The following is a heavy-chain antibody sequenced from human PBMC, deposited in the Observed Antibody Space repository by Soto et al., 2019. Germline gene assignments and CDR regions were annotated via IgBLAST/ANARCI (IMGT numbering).Heavy chain of an antibody. D-gene: IGHD6-19*01. V-gene: IGHV3-30-3*01. J-gene: IGHJ2*01. Sequence: GGSLRLSCAASGFTFSSYAVHWVRQAPGKGLEWVAVISYDGSNKYYADSVKGRFTISGDNSKNTLYLQMNSLRAEDTAVYYCARDSDSSGWYLNWYFDLWGRGTLVTVSS. CDR3: ARDSDSSGWYLNWYFDL. CDR2: ISYDGSNK. CDR1: GFTFSSYA.